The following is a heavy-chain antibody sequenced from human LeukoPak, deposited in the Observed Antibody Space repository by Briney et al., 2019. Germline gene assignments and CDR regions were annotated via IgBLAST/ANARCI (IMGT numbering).Heavy chain of an antibody. Sequence: GSLRLSCAASGFSFSDHYMDWIRQSPGKGLEWIAYIYHSGNTNYNPSFKSRVSISVDTSKNQFSLKLTSVAAADTAIYYCARQPSGTAAFDIWGQGTMVTVSS. V-gene: IGHV4-59*08. CDR2: IYHSGNT. CDR3: ARQPSGTAAFDI. J-gene: IGHJ3*02. D-gene: IGHD1/OR15-1a*01. CDR1: GFSFSDHY.